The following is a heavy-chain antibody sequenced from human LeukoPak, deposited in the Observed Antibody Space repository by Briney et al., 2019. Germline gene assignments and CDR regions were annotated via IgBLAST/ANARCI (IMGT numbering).Heavy chain of an antibody. Sequence: GASVKVSCKASGGTFSSYAISWVRQAPGQGLEWMGGIIPIFGTTNYAQKFQGRVTITTDESTSTGYMELRSLRSDDTAVYYCARGDSGYDYGFDNWGQGTLVTVSS. CDR1: GGTFSSYA. V-gene: IGHV1-69*05. J-gene: IGHJ4*02. CDR3: ARGDSGYDYGFDN. CDR2: IIPIFGTT. D-gene: IGHD5-12*01.